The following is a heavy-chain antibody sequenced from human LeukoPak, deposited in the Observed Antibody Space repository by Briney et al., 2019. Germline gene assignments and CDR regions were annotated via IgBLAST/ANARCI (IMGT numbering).Heavy chain of an antibody. CDR1: GFTFSDYY. CDR2: ISGSGGST. V-gene: IGHV3-23*01. J-gene: IGHJ4*02. CDR3: AKDPGGSYYPFEY. D-gene: IGHD1-26*01. Sequence: GGSLRLSCAASGFTFSDYYMSWIRQAPGKGLEWVSAISGSGGSTYYADSVKGRFTISRDNSKNTLYLQMNSLRAEDTAVYYCAKDPGGSYYPFEYWGQGTLVTVSS.